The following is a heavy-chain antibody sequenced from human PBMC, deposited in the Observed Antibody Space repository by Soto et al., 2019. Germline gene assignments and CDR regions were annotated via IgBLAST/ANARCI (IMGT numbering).Heavy chain of an antibody. CDR1: GYSINSGYY. Sequence: SETLSLTCGVSGYSINSGYYWSWIRQPAGKGLEWIGRIYTSGSTNYNPSLKSRVTMSVDTSKNRFSLKLSSVTAADTAVYYCARGIYSKVGATIWFDPWGQGTLVTVSS. CDR3: ARGIYSKVGATIWFDP. CDR2: IYTSGST. D-gene: IGHD1-26*01. V-gene: IGHV4-4*07. J-gene: IGHJ5*02.